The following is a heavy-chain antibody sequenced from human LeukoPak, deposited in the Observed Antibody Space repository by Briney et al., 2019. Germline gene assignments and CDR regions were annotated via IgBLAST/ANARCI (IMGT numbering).Heavy chain of an antibody. Sequence: GGSLRLSCAASGFTFDDYAMQWVRHAPGKGLEWVSGISWNSGSIGYGDSVKGRFTISRDNAKNSLYLQMNSLRAEDTALYYCAKDIYSSSPYGMDVWGQGTTVTVSS. V-gene: IGHV3-9*01. J-gene: IGHJ6*02. CDR1: GFTFDDYA. CDR2: ISWNSGSI. D-gene: IGHD6-13*01. CDR3: AKDIYSSSPYGMDV.